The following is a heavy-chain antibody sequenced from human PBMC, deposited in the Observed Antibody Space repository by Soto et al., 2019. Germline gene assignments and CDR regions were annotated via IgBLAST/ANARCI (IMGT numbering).Heavy chain of an antibody. CDR1: GFTFSSYG. CDR3: AKDKDLVVVVAATFIFDY. CDR2: ISYDGSNK. Sequence: QVQLVESGGGVVQPGRSLRLSCAASGFTFSSYGMHWVRQAPGKGLEWVAAISYDGSNKYYADSVKGRFTISRDNSKNTLYLQMNSLRAEDTAVYYCAKDKDLVVVVAATFIFDYWGQGTLVTVSS. D-gene: IGHD2-15*01. J-gene: IGHJ4*02. V-gene: IGHV3-30*18.